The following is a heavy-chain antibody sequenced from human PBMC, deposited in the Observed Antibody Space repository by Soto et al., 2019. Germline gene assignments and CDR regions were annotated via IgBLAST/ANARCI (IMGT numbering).Heavy chain of an antibody. J-gene: IGHJ6*02. Sequence: ASVKVSCKASGYTFTSYAMHWVRQAPGQRLEWMGWINAGNGNTKYSQKFQGRVTITRDTSASTAYMELSSLRSEDTAVYYCARDKFRYYYDSSGYYLLGMDVWGQGTTVTAP. CDR2: INAGNGNT. D-gene: IGHD3-22*01. CDR1: GYTFTSYA. V-gene: IGHV1-3*01. CDR3: ARDKFRYYYDSSGYYLLGMDV.